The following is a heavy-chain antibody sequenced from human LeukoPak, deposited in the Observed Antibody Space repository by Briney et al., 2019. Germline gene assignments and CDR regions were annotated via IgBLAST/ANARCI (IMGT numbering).Heavy chain of an antibody. Sequence: GGSLRPSCAASGFTFSSYWMHWVRQAPGKGLVWVSRINSDGSSTSYADSVKGRFTISRDNAKNTLYLQMNSLRAEDTAAYYCARDPGLIVGATGDWFDPWGQGTLVTVPS. CDR1: GFTFSSYW. CDR3: ARDPGLIVGATGDWFDP. CDR2: INSDGSST. D-gene: IGHD1-26*01. V-gene: IGHV3-74*01. J-gene: IGHJ5*02.